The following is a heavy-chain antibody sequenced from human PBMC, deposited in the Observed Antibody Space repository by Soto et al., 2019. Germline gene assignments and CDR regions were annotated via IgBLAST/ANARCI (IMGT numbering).Heavy chain of an antibody. V-gene: IGHV3-66*01. CDR2: LYSDGGT. J-gene: IGHJ3*02. CDR3: ARDNYDLWSGPI. Sequence: GGSLRLSCAASGFTVSSNYMSWVRQAPGKGLEWVSVLYSDGGTYYGDSMKDRFTISRDNSRNTLYLQMNSLRAEDTAVYYCARDNYDLWSGPIWGQGTMVTVSS. D-gene: IGHD3-3*01. CDR1: GFTVSSNY.